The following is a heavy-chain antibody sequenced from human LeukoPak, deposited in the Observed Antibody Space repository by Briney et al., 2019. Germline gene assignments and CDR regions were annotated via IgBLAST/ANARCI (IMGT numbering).Heavy chain of an antibody. D-gene: IGHD2-8*01. CDR2: ISYDGSNK. CDR3: ARTIHPSVMLGPPFDY. V-gene: IGHV3-30-3*01. J-gene: IGHJ4*02. CDR1: GFTFSSYA. Sequence: GGSLRLSCAASGFTFSSYAMHWVRQAPGKGLEWVAVISYDGSNKYYADSVKGRFTISRDNSKNTLYLQMNSLRAEDTAVYYCARTIHPSVMLGPPFDYWGQGTLVTVSS.